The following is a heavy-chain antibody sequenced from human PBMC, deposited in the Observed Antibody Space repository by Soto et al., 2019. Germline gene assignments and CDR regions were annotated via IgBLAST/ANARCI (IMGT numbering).Heavy chain of an antibody. V-gene: IGHV4-34*01. J-gene: IGHJ4*02. Sequence: SETLSLTCAVYGGSFSGYYWSWIRQPPGEGLEWIGEINHSGSTNYNPSLKSRVTISVDTSKNQFSLKLSSVTAADTAVYYCARGQRYFDWLLWAFDYWGQGTLVTVSS. CDR2: INHSGST. CDR3: ARGQRYFDWLLWAFDY. D-gene: IGHD3-9*01. CDR1: GGSFSGYY.